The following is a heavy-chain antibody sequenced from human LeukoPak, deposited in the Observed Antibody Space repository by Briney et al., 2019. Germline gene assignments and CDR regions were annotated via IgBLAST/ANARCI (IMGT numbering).Heavy chain of an antibody. J-gene: IGHJ5*02. Sequence: ASVKVSCKASGYTFTSYYMHWVRQAPGQGLEWMGIINPSGGSTSYAQKLQGRVTMTTDASTTTAYMELRSLRSDDTAVYYCARGYFSSWYMNWFDPWGQGTLVTVSS. D-gene: IGHD6-13*01. CDR3: ARGYFSSWYMNWFDP. CDR1: GYTFTSYY. CDR2: INPSGGST. V-gene: IGHV1-46*01.